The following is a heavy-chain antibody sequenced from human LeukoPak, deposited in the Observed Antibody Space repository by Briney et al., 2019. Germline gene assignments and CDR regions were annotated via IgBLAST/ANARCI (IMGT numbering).Heavy chain of an antibody. D-gene: IGHD2-21*02. CDR3: ARAKFGVTAIRYFEY. CDR2: ISGGGGST. J-gene: IGHJ4*02. Sequence: GGSLRLSCAASGFTFSSYAMTWVRQAPGKGLEWVSGISGGGGSTYYADSVKGRFTISRDNSKNTLYLQMNSLRAEDTAVYYCARAKFGVTAIRYFEYWGQGTLVTVSS. CDR1: GFTFSSYA. V-gene: IGHV3-23*01.